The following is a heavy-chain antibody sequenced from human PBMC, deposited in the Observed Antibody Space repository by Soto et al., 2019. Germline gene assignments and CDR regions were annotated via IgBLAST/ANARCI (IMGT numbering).Heavy chain of an antibody. CDR3: ARDQGRTVTRGDWFDP. D-gene: IGHD6-19*01. CDR1: GFMFSTYA. CDR2: ISYDGSDI. J-gene: IGHJ5*02. Sequence: QVQLVESGGGVVQPGRSLRLSCAASGFMFSTYAMHWVRQAPGKELEWVAVISYDGSDIYYGDSGKGRFTISRDNSRNTLYLEMNSLQPEDTAVFYCARDQGRTVTRGDWFDPWGQGTLVTVSS. V-gene: IGHV3-30-3*01.